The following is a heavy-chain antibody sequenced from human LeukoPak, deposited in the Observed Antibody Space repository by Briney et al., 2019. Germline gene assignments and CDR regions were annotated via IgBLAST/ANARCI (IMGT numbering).Heavy chain of an antibody. D-gene: IGHD3-3*01. J-gene: IGHJ4*02. V-gene: IGHV4-59*08. CDR2: IYYSGST. CDR1: GGSISSYY. Sequence: SETLSLTCTVSGGSISSYYWSWIRQPPGKGLEWIGYIYYSGSTNYNPSLKSRVTISVDTSKNQFSLKLSSVTAADTAVYYCARGRGSYDFWSGPYYFDYWGQGTLVTVSS. CDR3: ARGRGSYDFWSGPYYFDY.